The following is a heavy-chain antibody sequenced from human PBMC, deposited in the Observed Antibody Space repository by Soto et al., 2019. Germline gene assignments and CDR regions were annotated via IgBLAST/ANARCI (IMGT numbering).Heavy chain of an antibody. CDR1: GFTFSSYE. V-gene: IGHV3-48*03. CDR3: ARKMKERLRFLEWSRMNWFDP. D-gene: IGHD3-3*01. CDR2: ISSSGSTI. J-gene: IGHJ5*02. Sequence: HPVGSLRLSCAASGFTFSSYEMNWVRQAPGKGLEWVSYISSSGSTIYYADSVKGRFTISRDNAKNSLYLQMNSLRAEDTAVYYCARKMKERLRFLEWSRMNWFDPWGQGTLVTVSS.